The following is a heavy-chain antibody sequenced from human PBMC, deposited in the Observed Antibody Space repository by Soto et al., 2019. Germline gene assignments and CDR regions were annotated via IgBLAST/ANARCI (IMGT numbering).Heavy chain of an antibody. V-gene: IGHV4-30-2*01. J-gene: IGHJ3*02. D-gene: IGHD2-15*01. CDR2: IYNSGNT. CDR3: AKGRYCSGGICYGDAFDI. Sequence: QLQLQESGSGLVKPSQTLSLTCTVSGGSINSDGYSWSWIRQPPGKGLEWLGYIYNSGNTYYNPSLKSRVTISIDRSKNQFSLKLSSVTAADTAVYYCAKGRYCSGGICYGDAFDIWGQGTMVTVSS. CDR1: GGSINSDGYS.